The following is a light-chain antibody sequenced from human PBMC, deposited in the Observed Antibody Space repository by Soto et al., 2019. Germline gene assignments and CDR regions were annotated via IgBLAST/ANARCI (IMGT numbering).Light chain of an antibody. Sequence: QAVVTQEASLSVSPGGTVTLTCGLNSGSVSTSHYPSWYQQTPGQPPRTLILNIESRPSGVPERFSGTIIGRRAALTITGAQAEDESDYYGMLSVGTGVWVFGGGTKLTVL. CDR2: NIE. J-gene: IGLJ3*02. V-gene: IGLV8-61*01. CDR1: SGSVSTSHY. CDR3: MLSVGTGVWV.